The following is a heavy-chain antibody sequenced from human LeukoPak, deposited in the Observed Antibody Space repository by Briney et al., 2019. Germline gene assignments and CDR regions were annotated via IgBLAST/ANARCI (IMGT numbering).Heavy chain of an antibody. CDR2: ISGSGGST. J-gene: IGHJ4*02. D-gene: IGHD3-10*01. V-gene: IGHV3-23*01. Sequence: GSLRLSCAASGFTFSSYAMSWVRQAPGKGLEWVSGISGSGGSTYYADSVKGRFTISRDNSKNTLYLQMNSLRAEDTAVYYCAKDSNYYGSGSFSFDYWGQGTLVTVSS. CDR1: GFTFSSYA. CDR3: AKDSNYYGSGSFSFDY.